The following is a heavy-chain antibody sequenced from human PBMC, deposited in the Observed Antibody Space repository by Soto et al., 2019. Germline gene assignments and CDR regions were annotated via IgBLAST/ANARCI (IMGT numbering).Heavy chain of an antibody. CDR2: IFSNDEK. Sequence: QVTLKESGPVLVKPSETLTLTCSVSGFSLSDTTMGVSWIRQPPRKALEWLAHIFSNDEKSYSTSLKTRLTISMDTSRRQVVLTMTTMEPVDTATYYCARIHSITWGSYFYGMDVWGQGTTVTVSS. J-gene: IGHJ6*02. D-gene: IGHD3-16*01. V-gene: IGHV2-26*01. CDR1: GFSLSDTTMG. CDR3: ARIHSITWGSYFYGMDV.